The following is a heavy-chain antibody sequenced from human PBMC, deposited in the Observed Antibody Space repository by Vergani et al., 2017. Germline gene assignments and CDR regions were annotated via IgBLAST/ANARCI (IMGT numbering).Heavy chain of an antibody. D-gene: IGHD5-12*01. CDR2: IHPADSDT. CDR3: ARLYGLDSGGSKYFYY. CDR1: GYSFTNYW. V-gene: IGHV5-51*01. J-gene: IGHJ4*02. Sequence: EVQLVQSGAEVKKPGESLKISCQISGYSFTNYWIGWVRQMPGKGLEWMGIIHPADSDTRYSPSFQGQVTISVDKSISTAYLQRSSLRASDSAMYYCARLYGLDSGGSKYFYYWGQGTLVTVSS.